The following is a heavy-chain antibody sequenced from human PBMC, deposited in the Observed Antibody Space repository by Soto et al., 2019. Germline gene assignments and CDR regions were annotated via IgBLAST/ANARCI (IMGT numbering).Heavy chain of an antibody. Sequence: GGSLRLSCAASGFTFSSYGMHWVRQAPGKGLEWVAVIWYDGSNKYYADSVKGRFTISRDNSKNTLYLQMNSLRAEDTAVYYCARDHSGGSHHALYYYYMDVWGKGTTVTVSS. V-gene: IGHV3-33*01. CDR1: GFTFSSYG. CDR2: IWYDGSNK. D-gene: IGHD2-15*01. J-gene: IGHJ6*03. CDR3: ARDHSGGSHHALYYYYMDV.